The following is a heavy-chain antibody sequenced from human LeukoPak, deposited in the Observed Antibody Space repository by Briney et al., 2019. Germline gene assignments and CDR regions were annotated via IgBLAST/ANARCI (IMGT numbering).Heavy chain of an antibody. CDR1: GFTFSVAA. Sequence: GGSLRLSCAASGFTFSVAAMTWVRQAPGKGLEWVSLIGASGESTYYADSVKGRFTISRDNSKNTLSLQMNSLRVEDTAMYFCAKDIELSTWGLGTMVTVSS. J-gene: IGHJ3*01. D-gene: IGHD3-16*02. V-gene: IGHV3-23*01. CDR2: IGASGEST. CDR3: AKDIELST.